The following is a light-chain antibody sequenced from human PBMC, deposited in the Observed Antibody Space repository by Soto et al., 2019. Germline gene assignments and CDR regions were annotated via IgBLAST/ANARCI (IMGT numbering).Light chain of an antibody. CDR2: GAC. CDR1: PSVRSDY. CDR3: QQYAILPLP. Sequence: DIGLTQSPGTLSLSSGERATLSCRASPSVRSDYFAWYQQKPGKAPRLLIYGACSRATGIPDRFGGSGSGPDFTLPISRREPEDFSLYYSQQYAILPLPVGGGTKVGI. J-gene: IGKJ4*02. V-gene: IGKV3-20*01.